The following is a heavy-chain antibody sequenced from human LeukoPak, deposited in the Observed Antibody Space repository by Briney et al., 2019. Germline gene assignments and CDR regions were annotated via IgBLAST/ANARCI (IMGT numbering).Heavy chain of an antibody. CDR1: GFIVSDHY. CDR3: ARSWGPNDY. CDR2: MYSSGNI. V-gene: IGHV3-69-1*01. D-gene: IGHD7-27*01. J-gene: IGHJ4*02. Sequence: GGSLRLSCAASGFIVSDHYMGWVRQAPGKGLDWVSVMYSSGNIHYADSVKGRFTISRDNAKNSLYLQMNSLRAEDTAVYYCARSWGPNDYWGQGTLVTVSS.